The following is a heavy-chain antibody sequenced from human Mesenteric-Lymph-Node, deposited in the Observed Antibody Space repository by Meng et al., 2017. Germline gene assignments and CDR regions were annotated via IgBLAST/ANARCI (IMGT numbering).Heavy chain of an antibody. CDR3: AKDIKWELREDGMDV. D-gene: IGHD1-26*01. J-gene: IGHJ6*02. V-gene: IGHV3-48*03. CDR1: GFTFSSYE. Sequence: GESLKISCAASGFTFSSYEMNWVRQAPGKGLEWVSYISSSGSTIYYADSVKGRFTISRDNAKNSLYLQMNSLRAEDTALYYCAKDIKWELREDGMDVWGQGTTVTVSS. CDR2: ISSSGSTI.